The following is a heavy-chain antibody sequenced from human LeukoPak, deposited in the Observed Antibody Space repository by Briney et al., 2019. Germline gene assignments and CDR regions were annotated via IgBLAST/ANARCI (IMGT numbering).Heavy chain of an antibody. D-gene: IGHD2-2*01. J-gene: IGHJ6*02. Sequence: PSETLSLTCAVYGGSFSGYYWSWIRQPPGKGLEWIGEINHSGSTNYNPSLKSRVTISVDTSKNQFSLKLSSVTAADTAVYYCARGTSSPSPIVVVPAAVDGMDVWGQGTTVTVSS. CDR1: GGSFSGYY. CDR2: INHSGST. CDR3: ARGTSSPSPIVVVPAAVDGMDV. V-gene: IGHV4-34*01.